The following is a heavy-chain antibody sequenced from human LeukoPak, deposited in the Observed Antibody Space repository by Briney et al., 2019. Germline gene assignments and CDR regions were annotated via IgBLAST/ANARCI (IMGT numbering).Heavy chain of an antibody. J-gene: IGHJ6*03. Sequence: SETLSLTCAVYGGSFSGYYWSWIRQPPGKGLEWIGEINHSGSTNYNPSLKSRVTMSVDTSKNQFSLKLSSVTAADTAVYYCARDLAAAGHYYYYMDVWGKGTTVTVSS. CDR3: ARDLAAAGHYYYYMDV. CDR2: INHSGST. CDR1: GGSFSGYY. V-gene: IGHV4-34*01. D-gene: IGHD6-13*01.